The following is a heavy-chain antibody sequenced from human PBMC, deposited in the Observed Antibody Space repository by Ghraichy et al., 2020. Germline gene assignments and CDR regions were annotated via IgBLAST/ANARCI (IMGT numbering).Heavy chain of an antibody. CDR2: ISYDGSNK. V-gene: IGHV3-30-3*01. D-gene: IGHD5-18*01. J-gene: IGHJ6*02. CDR3: ARAPPVLQLYYGMDV. Sequence: GGSPRLSCAASGFTFSSYAMHWVRQAPGKGLEWVAVISYDGSNKYYADSVKGRFTISRDNSKNTLYLQMNSLRAEDTAVYYCARAPPVLQLYYGMDVWGQGTTVTVSS. CDR1: GFTFSSYA.